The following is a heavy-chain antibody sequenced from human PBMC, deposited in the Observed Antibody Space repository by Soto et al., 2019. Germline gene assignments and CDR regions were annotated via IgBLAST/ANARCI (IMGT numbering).Heavy chain of an antibody. CDR3: AHRRDTAGGNWFDP. V-gene: IGHV2-5*02. Sequence: QITLKESGPTLVKPTQTLTLTCTFSGFSLSTSGVGVAWIRQPPGEALEWLALIYWDDDERYSPSLENRLTITKVTSKNPLVLTLTNMDPVDTATYYCAHRRDTAGGNWFDPWGQGTLVTVSS. J-gene: IGHJ5*02. D-gene: IGHD5-18*01. CDR1: GFSLSTSGVG. CDR2: IYWDDDE.